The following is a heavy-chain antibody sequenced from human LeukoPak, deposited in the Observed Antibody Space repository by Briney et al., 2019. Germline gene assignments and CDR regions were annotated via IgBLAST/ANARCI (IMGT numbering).Heavy chain of an antibody. Sequence: SEKVSCKASGGTFRSYAISWVRQAPGQGLEWMGRIIPIFCKANYAQKSQGRVTITTADSTSTAYVELSSLSSEETAVYYCAATLDYDFSCCYFCGWGHGTMVTVSS. CDR1: GGTFRSYA. D-gene: IGHD3-3*01. V-gene: IGHV1-69*05. J-gene: IGHJ4*01. CDR3: AATLDYDFSCCYFCG. CDR2: IIPIFCKA.